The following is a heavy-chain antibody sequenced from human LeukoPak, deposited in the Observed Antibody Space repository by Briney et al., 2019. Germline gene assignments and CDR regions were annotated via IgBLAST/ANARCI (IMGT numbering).Heavy chain of an antibody. J-gene: IGHJ6*03. Sequence: ASVKVSCKASGYILTNYGITWVRQAPGQGLEWMGWISGYNADTDSAQKVQGRLTMTTDTSTNTAYMELSSLRSEDTAVYYCARGGSHYYYYYYMDVWGKGTTVTVSS. CDR3: ARGGSHYYYYYYMDV. D-gene: IGHD1-26*01. CDR1: GYILTNYG. CDR2: ISGYNADT. V-gene: IGHV1-18*01.